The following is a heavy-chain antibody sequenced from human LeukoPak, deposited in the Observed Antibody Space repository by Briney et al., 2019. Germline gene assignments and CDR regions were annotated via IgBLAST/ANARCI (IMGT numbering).Heavy chain of an antibody. CDR1: GFTVSSNY. CDR3: AKSSGYYALWAFDI. J-gene: IGHJ3*02. CDR2: IYSGGST. Sequence: GGSLRLSCAASGFTVSSNYMSWVRQAPGKGLEWVSVIYSGGSTYYADSVKGRFTISRDNSKNTLYLQMNSLRAEDTAVYYCAKSSGYYALWAFDIWGQGTMVTVSS. D-gene: IGHD3-22*01. V-gene: IGHV3-53*01.